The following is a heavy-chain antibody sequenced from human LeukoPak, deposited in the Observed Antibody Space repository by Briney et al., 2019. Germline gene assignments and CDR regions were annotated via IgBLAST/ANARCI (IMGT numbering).Heavy chain of an antibody. J-gene: IGHJ4*02. CDR3: ARADYGDLAGVDY. Sequence: SQTLSLTCTVSGGSISSGGYYWSWIRQHPGKGLEWIGYIYYSGSTYYNPSLKSRVTISVDTSKNQFSLKLSSVTAADTAVYYCARADYGDLAGVDYWGQGTLVTVSS. D-gene: IGHD4-17*01. CDR1: GGSISSGGYY. CDR2: IYYSGST. V-gene: IGHV4-31*03.